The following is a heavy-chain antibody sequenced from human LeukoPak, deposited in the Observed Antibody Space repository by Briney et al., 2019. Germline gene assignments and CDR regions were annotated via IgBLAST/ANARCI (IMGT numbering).Heavy chain of an antibody. D-gene: IGHD2-2*01. CDR1: RYSISNGYY. CDR3: AGQGYCNNTNCHNLFDP. J-gene: IGHJ5*02. Sequence: SETLSLTCAVFRYSISNGYYWGWIRQPPGKGLDWIGTIYHDGTTYYNPSLKSRVTISVDTSKNQYSLKLRSVTAADTAMYYCAGQGYCNNTNCHNLFDPWGQGTLVTVSS. V-gene: IGHV4-38-2*01. CDR2: IYHDGTT.